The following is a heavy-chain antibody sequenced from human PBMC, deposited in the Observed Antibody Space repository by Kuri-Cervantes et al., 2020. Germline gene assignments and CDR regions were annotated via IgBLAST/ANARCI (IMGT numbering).Heavy chain of an antibody. J-gene: IGHJ3*02. D-gene: IGHD5-18*01. CDR1: EYSFTSYW. CDR2: IYPGDYDT. V-gene: IGHV5-51*01. Sequence: GESLKISCKGSEYSFTSYWIGWVRQMPGKGLEWMGIIYPGDYDTRYSPSFQGQVTISADKSISTAYLQWSSLKASDTAMYYCARRRGYSYGLEGDDAFDIWGQGTMVTVSS. CDR3: ARRRGYSYGLEGDDAFDI.